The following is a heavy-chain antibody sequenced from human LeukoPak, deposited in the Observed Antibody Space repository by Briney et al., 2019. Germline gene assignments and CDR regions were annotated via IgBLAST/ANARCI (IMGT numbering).Heavy chain of an antibody. CDR2: ISWNSGSI. V-gene: IGHV3-9*01. Sequence: GGSLRLSCAASGFTFDDYAMHWVRQAPGKGLEWVSGISWNSGSIGYADSVKGRFTISRDNAKNSLYLQMNSLRAEDTAVYYCASRDYTSSKYWGQGTLVTVSS. J-gene: IGHJ4*02. D-gene: IGHD2-2*02. CDR3: ASRDYTSSKY. CDR1: GFTFDDYA.